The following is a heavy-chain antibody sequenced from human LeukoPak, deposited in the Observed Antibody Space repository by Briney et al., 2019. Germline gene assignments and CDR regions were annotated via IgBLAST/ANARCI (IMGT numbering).Heavy chain of an antibody. V-gene: IGHV1-69*05. CDR1: GGTFSSYA. CDR3: ARGRMATKTNYFDY. D-gene: IGHD5-24*01. Sequence: GASVKVSCKASGGTFSSYAISWVRQAPGQGLEWMRGIIPIFGTANYAQKFQGRVTITTDESTSTAYMELSSLRSEDTAVYYCARGRMATKTNYFDYWGQGTLVTVSS. CDR2: IIPIFGTA. J-gene: IGHJ4*02.